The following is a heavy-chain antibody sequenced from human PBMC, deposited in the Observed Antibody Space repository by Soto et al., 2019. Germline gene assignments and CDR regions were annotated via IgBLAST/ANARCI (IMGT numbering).Heavy chain of an antibody. J-gene: IGHJ4*02. Sequence: EVQLVESGGGLVQPGRSLRLSCAASGFTFDDYAMHWVRQAPGKGLEWVSGISWNSGSIGYADSVKGRFTISRDNAKNSLYLQMNSLRTEDTALYYCAKDSFGSGWWAFDYWGKGTLVTVSS. V-gene: IGHV3-9*01. CDR1: GFTFDDYA. CDR2: ISWNSGSI. D-gene: IGHD6-19*01. CDR3: AKDSFGSGWWAFDY.